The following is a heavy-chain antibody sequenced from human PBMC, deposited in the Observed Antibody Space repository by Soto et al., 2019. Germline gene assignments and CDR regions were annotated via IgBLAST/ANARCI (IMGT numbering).Heavy chain of an antibody. CDR2: ISYDGGNI. D-gene: IGHD1-26*01. Sequence: QVQLVESGGDVFQPGRSLRLSCVASGFSFSRYGMHWVRQAPGRGLEWVAVISYDGGNIYYADSVKGRFTISRDNYKNTLDLQMNSLRGEDTAVYYCAKDTDVVGAAYKFDYWGQGTLVTVSS. V-gene: IGHV3-30*18. CDR3: AKDTDVVGAAYKFDY. CDR1: GFSFSRYG. J-gene: IGHJ4*02.